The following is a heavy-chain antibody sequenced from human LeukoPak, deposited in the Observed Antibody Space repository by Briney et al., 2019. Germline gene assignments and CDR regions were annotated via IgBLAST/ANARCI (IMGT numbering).Heavy chain of an antibody. J-gene: IGHJ4*02. Sequence: ASVKVSRKASGGTFSSYTISWVRQAPGQGLEWMGKIIPIFGIVNYAQKFQGRVTITADNSTSTSYMELSSLRSEDTAVYYCASGPVNYFDYWSQGTLVTVSS. D-gene: IGHD4-17*01. CDR2: IIPIFGIV. CDR3: ASGPVNYFDY. V-gene: IGHV1-69*02. CDR1: GGTFSSYT.